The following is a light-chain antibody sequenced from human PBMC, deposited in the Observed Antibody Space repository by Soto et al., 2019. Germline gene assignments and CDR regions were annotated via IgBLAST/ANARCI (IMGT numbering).Light chain of an antibody. V-gene: IGLV1-47*01. CDR1: RSNIGSNY. CDR3: AVWDDSLSGRV. CDR2: GNN. Sequence: QSVLTQPPSTSGTPGQRVTISCSGSRSNIGSNYVDWFQQLPGMAPKFLIHGNNQRPSGVPDRFSSSKSGTSASLAISGLRSEDEGDYYCAVWDDSLSGRVFGGGTKLTVL. J-gene: IGLJ2*01.